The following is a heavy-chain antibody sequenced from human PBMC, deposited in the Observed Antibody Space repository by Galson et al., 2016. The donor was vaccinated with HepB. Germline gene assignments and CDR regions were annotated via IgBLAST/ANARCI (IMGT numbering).Heavy chain of an antibody. J-gene: IGHJ2*01. Sequence: SLRLSCAASGFTFSGYAMHWVRQAPGKGLEWVAVISYDGSNKYYADSVKGRFTISRDNSKNTLYLQMHSLRLEDTAVYHCAKGWTRRGQELVELFGWYFDLWGRGTLVTVSS. CDR1: GFTFSGYA. CDR2: ISYDGSNK. D-gene: IGHD2-8*02. CDR3: AKGWTRRGQELVELFGWYFDL. V-gene: IGHV3-30*04.